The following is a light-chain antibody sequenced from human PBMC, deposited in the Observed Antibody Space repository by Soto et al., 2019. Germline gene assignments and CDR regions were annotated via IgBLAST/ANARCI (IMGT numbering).Light chain of an antibody. CDR3: QQYDNWPQT. CDR1: QSAISN. Sequence: EIVMTQSPATLSVSPGERVTLSCRASQSAISNLAWYQHKPGQAPRLLIYGASTRATGIPARFSGRGSGTEFTLTISSLQSVDLAVYYCQQYDNWPQTFGQGTKVDIK. CDR2: GAS. V-gene: IGKV3-15*01. J-gene: IGKJ1*01.